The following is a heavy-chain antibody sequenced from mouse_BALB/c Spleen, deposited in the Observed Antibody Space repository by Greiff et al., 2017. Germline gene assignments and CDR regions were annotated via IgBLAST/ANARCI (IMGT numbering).Heavy chain of an antibody. CDR2: ISSGGST. D-gene: IGHD2-4*01. Sequence: EVNVVESGGGLVKPGGSLKLSCAASGFTFSSYAMSWVRQTPEKRLEWVASISSGGSTYYPDSVKGRFTISRDNARNILYLQMSSLRSEDTAMYYCARVITNWFAYWGQGTLVTVSA. V-gene: IGHV5-6-5*01. CDR3: ARVITNWFAY. CDR1: GFTFSSYA. J-gene: IGHJ3*01.